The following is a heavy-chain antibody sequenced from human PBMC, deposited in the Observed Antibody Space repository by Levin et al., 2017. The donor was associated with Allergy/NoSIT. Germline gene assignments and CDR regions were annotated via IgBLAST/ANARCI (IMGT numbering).Heavy chain of an antibody. CDR1: GFTFSSYA. CDR3: AKKTIAATSTGQNFDY. Sequence: GGSLRLSCVASGFTFSSYAMSWVRQAPGKGLEWVSTISNSGGSTYYADSVKGRFTISRDNSKNTLYLQMNSLRAEDTAVYYCAKKTIAATSTGQNFDYWGQGTLVTVSS. CDR2: ISNSGGST. V-gene: IGHV3-23*01. D-gene: IGHD6-13*01. J-gene: IGHJ4*02.